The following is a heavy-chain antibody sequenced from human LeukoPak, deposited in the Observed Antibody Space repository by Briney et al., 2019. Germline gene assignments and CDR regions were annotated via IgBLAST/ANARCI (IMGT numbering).Heavy chain of an antibody. Sequence: GGSLRLSCVASGFPFSSYWMTWVRQAPGKGLEWVANIKQDGSKKSYVDSVKGRFTISRDNSKNTLYLQMNSLRAEDTAVYYCAKVSGATLNYGMDVWGQGTTVTVSS. D-gene: IGHD1-1*01. CDR2: IKQDGSKK. J-gene: IGHJ6*02. V-gene: IGHV3-7*03. CDR3: AKVSGATLNYGMDV. CDR1: GFPFSSYW.